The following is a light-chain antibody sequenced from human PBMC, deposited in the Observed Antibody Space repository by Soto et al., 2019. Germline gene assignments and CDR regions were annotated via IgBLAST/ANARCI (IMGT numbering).Light chain of an antibody. CDR1: QSVSSN. Sequence: EIVMTQSPATLSVSPGERATLSCRASQSVSSNLAWYQQKPGQAPRLLIYGASTRATGIPARFSGSGSGTEFTLTISSLQSEDFVVYSCQQYKNWPPEYTFGQGTKLEIK. J-gene: IGKJ2*01. CDR3: QQYKNWPPEYT. V-gene: IGKV3-15*01. CDR2: GAS.